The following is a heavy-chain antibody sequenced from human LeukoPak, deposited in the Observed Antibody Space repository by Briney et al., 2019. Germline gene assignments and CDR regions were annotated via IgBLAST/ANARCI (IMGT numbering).Heavy chain of an antibody. CDR3: ARIYCTGGSCYHHDD. CDR2: IYHIGST. V-gene: IGHV4-38-2*01. J-gene: IGHJ4*02. D-gene: IGHD2-15*01. Sequence: PSETLSLTCAVSGYFISSDYYWGWIRQPPGKGLEWIGTIYHIGSTYYNPSLKSRVIISVDTSKNQFSLKLNSVTAADTAVYYCARIYCTGGSCYHHDDWGQGTLVTVSS. CDR1: GYFISSDYY.